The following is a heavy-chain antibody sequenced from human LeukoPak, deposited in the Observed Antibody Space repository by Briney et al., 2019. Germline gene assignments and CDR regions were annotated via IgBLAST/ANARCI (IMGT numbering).Heavy chain of an antibody. V-gene: IGHV3-7*01. D-gene: IGHD3-3*01. CDR1: GFTFNSYW. CDR2: IKQDGSEK. J-gene: IGHJ4*02. Sequence: PGGSLRLSCAASGFTFNSYWMSWVRQAPGKGLEWVANIKQDGSEKYYVDSVKGRFTISRDNAKNSLYLQMNSLRAEDTAVYYCARDMRSSTTYYDFWSGYPAPYYFDYWGQGTLVTVSS. CDR3: ARDMRSSTTYYDFWSGYPAPYYFDY.